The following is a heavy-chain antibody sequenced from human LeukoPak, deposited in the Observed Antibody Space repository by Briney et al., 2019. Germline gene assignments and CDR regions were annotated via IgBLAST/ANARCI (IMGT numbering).Heavy chain of an antibody. J-gene: IGHJ4*02. CDR3: ARDRGMTYYYDSSGYYYGLMGY. CDR2: ISAYNGNT. Sequence: ASVKVSCKASGGTFSSYAISWVRQAPGQGLEWMGWISAYNGNTNYAQKLQGRVTMTTDTSTSTVYMELSSLRSEDTAVYYCARDRGMTYYYDSSGYYYGLMGYWGQGTLVTVSS. D-gene: IGHD3-22*01. V-gene: IGHV1-18*01. CDR1: GGTFSSYA.